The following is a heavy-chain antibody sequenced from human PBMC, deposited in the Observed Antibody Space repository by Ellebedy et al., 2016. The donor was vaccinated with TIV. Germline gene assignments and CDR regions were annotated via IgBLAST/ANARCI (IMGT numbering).Heavy chain of an antibody. J-gene: IGHJ3*02. CDR2: IVVGSGNT. D-gene: IGHD1-26*01. CDR1: GFTFTSSA. CDR3: AATSGSYRSMLLAGPLDDAFAI. Sequence: AASVKVSCKASGFTFTSSAMQWVRQARGQRLEWIGWIVVGSGNTNYAQKFQERVTITRDMSTSTAYMELSSLRSEDTAVYYCAATSGSYRSMLLAGPLDDAFAIWGQGTMVTVSS. V-gene: IGHV1-58*02.